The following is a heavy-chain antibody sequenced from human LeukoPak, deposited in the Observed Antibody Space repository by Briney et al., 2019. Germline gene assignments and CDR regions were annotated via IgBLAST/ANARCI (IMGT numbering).Heavy chain of an antibody. CDR1: GFSISSHS. J-gene: IGHJ6*03. CDR3: ARDKSSWYGQNYYMDV. V-gene: IGHV4-59*11. D-gene: IGHD6-13*01. Sequence: SGTLSLTCTVSGFSISSHSLSWVRQPPGKGLEWIWYIYYSGSVNYNPSLKSRVTISVDTSKSQCSLKLSSVTAADTAVYYCARDKSSWYGQNYYMDVWGKGTTVTVSS. CDR2: IYYSGSV.